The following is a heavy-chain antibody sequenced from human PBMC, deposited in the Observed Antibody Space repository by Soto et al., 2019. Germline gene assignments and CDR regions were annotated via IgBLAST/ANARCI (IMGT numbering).Heavy chain of an antibody. CDR1: VFSFSDYV. J-gene: IGHJ4*02. CDR2: MWYHGRDK. Sequence: PGGSLRLSCASSVFSFSDYVMHWVRQSPGEGLEWVAVMWYHGRDKFYAESVKGRFTITRDNSKNTLYLQMNSLRAEDTAVYYCARDAGGQSGNFIFDSWGQGALVTVSS. D-gene: IGHD1-26*01. CDR3: ARDAGGQSGNFIFDS. V-gene: IGHV3-33*01.